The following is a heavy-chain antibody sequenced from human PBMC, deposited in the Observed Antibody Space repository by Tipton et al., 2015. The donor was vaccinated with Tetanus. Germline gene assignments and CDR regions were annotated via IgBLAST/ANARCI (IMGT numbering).Heavy chain of an antibody. J-gene: IGHJ4*02. CDR3: VRDIGGSGSYPDY. CDR2: ISAYNGKT. D-gene: IGHD3-10*01. Sequence: QVQLVQSGSEMKEPGASVKVSCKASGYNFVNFGITWVRQAPGQGLEWVGWISAYNGKTKYAQKLQGRVTMTTDRSASTAYMDLRRLRPDDTAVYYCVRDIGGSGSYPDYLGRGPLVTVSS. CDR1: GYNFVNFG. V-gene: IGHV1-18*01.